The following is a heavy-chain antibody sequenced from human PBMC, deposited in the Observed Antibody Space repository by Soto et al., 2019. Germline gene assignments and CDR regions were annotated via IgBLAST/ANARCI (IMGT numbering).Heavy chain of an antibody. V-gene: IGHV1-69*01. CDR3: ATSYCGNECQPNRAFYYFGWDV. CDR2: IIPILEAT. Sequence: QVQLVQSGAEVRKPGSSVKDTCRASGGTFSDFTVTWVRQAPGQGLEWMGGIIPILEATKYAQTFPDRVTFTADESTSTVFMELSSLRSADTAVYFCATSYCGNECQPNRAFYYFGWDVWGQGTTVTVSS. CDR1: GGTFSDFT. D-gene: IGHD2-21*01. J-gene: IGHJ6*02.